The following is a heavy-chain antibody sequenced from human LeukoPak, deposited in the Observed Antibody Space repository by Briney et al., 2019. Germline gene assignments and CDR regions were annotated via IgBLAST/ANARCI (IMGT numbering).Heavy chain of an antibody. D-gene: IGHD3-3*01. CDR3: ARAGAYDFWSGRLDNWFDP. V-gene: IGHV3-48*04. Sequence: GGSLRLSCAASGFTFSSYSMNWVRQAPGKGLEWVSYIRSSSSTIYYADSVKGRFTISRDNAKNSLYLQMNSLRAEDTAVYYCARAGAYDFWSGRLDNWFDPWGQGTLVTVSS. CDR2: IRSSSSTI. CDR1: GFTFSSYS. J-gene: IGHJ5*02.